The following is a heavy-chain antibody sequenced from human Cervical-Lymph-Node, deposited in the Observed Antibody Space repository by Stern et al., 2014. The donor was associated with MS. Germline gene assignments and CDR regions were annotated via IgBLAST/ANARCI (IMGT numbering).Heavy chain of an antibody. D-gene: IGHD1-26*01. CDR2: IYHTGST. Sequence: QLQLQESGPGLVKPSGTLSLTCGVSGGPIRTTTWWTWVRQPPGKGLEYIGEIYHTGSTNYNPSLKSRVTISIDKSKKQFFLKLSSLTAADTAVYYCARALGRRAFDIWGQGTMVTVSS. J-gene: IGHJ3*02. CDR1: GGPIRTTTW. V-gene: IGHV4-4*02. CDR3: ARALGRRAFDI.